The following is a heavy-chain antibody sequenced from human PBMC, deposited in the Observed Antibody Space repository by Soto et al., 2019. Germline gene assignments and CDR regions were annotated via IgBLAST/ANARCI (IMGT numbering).Heavy chain of an antibody. CDR2: IYYSGST. CDR1: GGSISIGDYY. D-gene: IGHD3-16*01. Sequence: SETLCLTCTFSGGSISIGDYYWSWIRQPPGKGLEWIGYIYYSGSTFYNPSLKNRVTISLDTSKIQFSLKLSSVTAADTAVYYCVREGGHNWFDPWGQGTLVTVSS. V-gene: IGHV4-30-4*01. J-gene: IGHJ5*02. CDR3: VREGGHNWFDP.